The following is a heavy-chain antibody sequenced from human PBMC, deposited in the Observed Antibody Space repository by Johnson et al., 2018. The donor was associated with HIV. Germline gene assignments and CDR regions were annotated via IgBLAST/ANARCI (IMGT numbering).Heavy chain of an antibody. D-gene: IGHD6-13*01. CDR2: IKQDGSEK. J-gene: IGHJ3*02. V-gene: IGHV3-7*05. CDR3: ARDRLAAADPESVDI. Sequence: VQLVESGGGLVQPGGSLRLSCAASGFTFSRYWMSWVRQAPGKGLEWVANIKQDGSEKYYVDSVKGRFTISRDNAKNSLYLQMNSLRAEDTVGYDCARDRLAAADPESVDIGGQGTRVTVSS. CDR1: GFTFSRYW.